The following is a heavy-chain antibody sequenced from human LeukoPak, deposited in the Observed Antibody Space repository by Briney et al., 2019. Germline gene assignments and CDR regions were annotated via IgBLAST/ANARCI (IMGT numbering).Heavy chain of an antibody. Sequence: GGSLRLSCAASGLTFSSYAMHWVRQAPGKGLEWVAVISYDGSNKYYADSVKGRFTISRDNSKNTLYLQMNSLRAEDTAVYYCARDALGYCSGGSCSPGAFDIWGQGTMVTVSS. D-gene: IGHD2-15*01. V-gene: IGHV3-30-3*01. CDR3: ARDALGYCSGGSCSPGAFDI. CDR1: GLTFSSYA. J-gene: IGHJ3*02. CDR2: ISYDGSNK.